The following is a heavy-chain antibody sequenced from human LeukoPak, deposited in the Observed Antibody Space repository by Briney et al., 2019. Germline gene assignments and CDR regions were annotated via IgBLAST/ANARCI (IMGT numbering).Heavy chain of an antibody. CDR2: IKQDGSEK. J-gene: IGHJ4*02. D-gene: IGHD6-13*01. Sequence: GGSLRLSCAASGFTFSSYWMSWVRQAPGKGLEWVANIKQDGSEKYYVDSVKGRFTLSRDNAKNSLYLQMNGLRAEDTAVYYCARIFGYSSIYYFEYWGQGTLVTVSS. CDR1: GFTFSSYW. V-gene: IGHV3-7*01. CDR3: ARIFGYSSIYYFEY.